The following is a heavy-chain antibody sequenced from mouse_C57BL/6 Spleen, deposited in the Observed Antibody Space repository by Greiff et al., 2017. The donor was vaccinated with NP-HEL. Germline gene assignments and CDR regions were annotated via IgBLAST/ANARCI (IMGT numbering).Heavy chain of an antibody. CDR1: GYTFTSYW. CDR3: ARKADSSGYGFAY. D-gene: IGHD3-2*02. CDR2: IDPSDSYT. Sequence: QVQLQQPGAELVMPGASVKLSCKASGYTFTSYWMHWVKQRPGQGLEWIGEIDPSDSYTNYHQKLQGKSTLTVDKSASTAYMQLSSLTSEDSAVYYCARKADSSGYGFAYWGQGTLVTVSA. J-gene: IGHJ3*01. V-gene: IGHV1-69*01.